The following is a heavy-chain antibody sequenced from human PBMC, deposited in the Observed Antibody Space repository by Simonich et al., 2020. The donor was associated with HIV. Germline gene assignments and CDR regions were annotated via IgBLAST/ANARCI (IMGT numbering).Heavy chain of an antibody. CDR1: GYTFTSYY. D-gene: IGHD5-12*01. CDR3: ARGTYNGYDWNWFDP. V-gene: IGHV1-18*04. CDR2: ISAYNGNT. J-gene: IGHJ5*02. Sequence: QVQLVQSGAEVKKPGASVKVSCKASGYTFTSYYMHWVRQAPGQGLEWLGWISAYNGNTNYAQKLQGRGTMTTDTSTSTTYMELRSLRSDDTAVYYCARGTYNGYDWNWFDPWGQGTLVTVSS.